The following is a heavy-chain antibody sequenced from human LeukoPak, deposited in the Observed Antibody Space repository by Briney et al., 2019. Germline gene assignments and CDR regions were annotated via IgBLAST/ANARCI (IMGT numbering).Heavy chain of an antibody. V-gene: IGHV3-23*01. J-gene: IGHJ6*03. CDR2: ITGGGDDT. D-gene: IGHD5/OR15-5a*01. CDR3: AKGVRLSSNYYMDV. Sequence: GRSLRLSCAASGFMFNNYAMSSVRQAPGKGLEWVSTITGGGDDTYSADSVKGRFTISRDNSKNTLSLQMHSLRVEVTAVDYCAKGVRLSSNYYMDVWGKGTTVTVSS. CDR1: GFMFNNYA.